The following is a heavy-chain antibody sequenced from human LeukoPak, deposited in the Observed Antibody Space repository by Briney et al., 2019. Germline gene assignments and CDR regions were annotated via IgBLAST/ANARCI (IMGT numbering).Heavy chain of an antibody. CDR1: GFTFRNYG. D-gene: IGHD1-26*01. Sequence: GGSLRLSCEVSGFTFRNYGMNWVRQAPGKGLEWVSAISGSGGSTYYADSVKGRFTISRDNSKNTLYLQMNSLRAEATAMYYCARAYIVGATNFDLWGQGTLVTVSS. J-gene: IGHJ4*02. CDR3: ARAYIVGATNFDL. V-gene: IGHV3-23*01. CDR2: ISGSGGST.